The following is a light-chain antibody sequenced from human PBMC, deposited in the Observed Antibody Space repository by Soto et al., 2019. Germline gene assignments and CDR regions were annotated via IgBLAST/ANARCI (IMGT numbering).Light chain of an antibody. CDR2: DVS. J-gene: IGLJ2*01. V-gene: IGLV2-14*01. CDR3: SSYTCSSTRV. CDR1: SSDVGAYNY. Sequence: QSALTQPASVSGSPGQSITISCTGTSSDVGAYNYVSWYQQHPGKAPKLMIYDVSNRTSGVANRFSGAKSGNTASLTISGLQAEDEADYYCSSYTCSSTRVFGGGTKLTVL.